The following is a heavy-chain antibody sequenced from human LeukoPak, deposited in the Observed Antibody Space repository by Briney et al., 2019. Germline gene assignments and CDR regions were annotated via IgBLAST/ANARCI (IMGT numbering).Heavy chain of an antibody. CDR1: GGSIRSSSYY. J-gene: IGHJ6*03. V-gene: IGHV4-39*07. CDR2: IYYSGST. Sequence: SETLSLTCTVSGGSIRSSSYYWDWIRQPPGKGLEWIGSIYYSGSTYYNSSLKSRVTMSVDTSKNQFSLKLSSVTAANTAVYYCARDDVGVTTGSYRYYYYMDAWGKGTTVTISS. D-gene: IGHD2-21*02. CDR3: ARDDVGVTTGSYRYYYYMDA.